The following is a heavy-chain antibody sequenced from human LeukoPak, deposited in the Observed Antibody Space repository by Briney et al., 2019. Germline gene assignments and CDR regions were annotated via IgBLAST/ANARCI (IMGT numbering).Heavy chain of an antibody. CDR1: GYTFTSYD. J-gene: IGHJ4*02. D-gene: IGHD7-27*01. V-gene: IGHV1-8*01. Sequence: ASVKVSCKASGYTFTSYDFNWVRQATGQRPEWMGWMSLNSGDTGYAQKFQDRVTMTRNTSISTAYMELSSLRSDDTAVYYCARGPPNWGYGYWGPGTLVTVSS. CDR2: MSLNSGDT. CDR3: ARGPPNWGYGY.